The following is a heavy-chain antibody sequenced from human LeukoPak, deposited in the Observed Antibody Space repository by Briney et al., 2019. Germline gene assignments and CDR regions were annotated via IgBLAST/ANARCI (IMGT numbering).Heavy chain of an antibody. CDR2: IYRDGDT. J-gene: IGHJ2*01. CDR3: ARDVFDRGLQWYFDL. V-gene: IGHV3-53*01. Sequence: GGSLRLSCATSGFTVSTNYMSWVRQAPGKGLEWVSVIYRDGDTYYADSVKGRFTISRDSSKNIWYLQMNSLRAEDTAVYYCARDVFDRGLQWYFDLWGRGTVITVSS. CDR1: GFTVSTNY. D-gene: IGHD3-16*01.